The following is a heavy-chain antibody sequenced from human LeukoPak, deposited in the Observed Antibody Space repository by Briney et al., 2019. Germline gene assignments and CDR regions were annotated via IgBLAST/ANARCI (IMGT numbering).Heavy chain of an antibody. Sequence: SETLSLTCTVSGGSISSYYWSWIRQPPGKGLEWIGYIYYSRSTNYNPSLKSRVTISVDTSKNQFSLKLSSVTAADTAVYYRARHSVVRGVHLGPWGQGTLVTVSS. D-gene: IGHD3-10*01. CDR2: IYYSRST. J-gene: IGHJ4*02. CDR3: ARHSVVRGVHLGP. V-gene: IGHV4-59*08. CDR1: GGSISSYY.